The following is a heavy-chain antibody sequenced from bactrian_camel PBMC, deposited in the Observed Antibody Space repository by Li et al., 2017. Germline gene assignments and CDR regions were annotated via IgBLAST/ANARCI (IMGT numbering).Heavy chain of an antibody. D-gene: IGHD2*01. V-gene: IGHV3S53*01. Sequence: HVQLVESGGGSVQTGGSLRLSCVVSGHAWRSYCMVWTRQALGKEREAVAAIDTAGNVNYADSVVGRFTITTISKDKTKDTMDLEMSSLKPEDTGVYNRALDLPLDDPTGAVRWWLAPRSCGPFGVWGQGTQVTVS. CDR2: IDTAGNV. CDR3: ALDLPLDDPTGAVRWWLAPRSCGPFGV. CDR1: GHAWRSYC. J-gene: IGHJ6*01.